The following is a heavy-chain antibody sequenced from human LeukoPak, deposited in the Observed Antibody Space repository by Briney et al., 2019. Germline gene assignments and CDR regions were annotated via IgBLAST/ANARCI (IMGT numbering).Heavy chain of an antibody. D-gene: IGHD2-15*01. V-gene: IGHV3-23*01. CDR3: AKDPGYCSGGSCYSPDY. J-gene: IGHJ4*02. Sequence: GGSLRLSCAASGFTFSSYAMSWVRQARGKGMERVSAISGSGGSTYYADSVKGRFTISRDNSKNTLYLQMNSLRAEDTAVYYCAKDPGYCSGGSCYSPDYWGQGTLVTVSS. CDR1: GFTFSSYA. CDR2: ISGSGGST.